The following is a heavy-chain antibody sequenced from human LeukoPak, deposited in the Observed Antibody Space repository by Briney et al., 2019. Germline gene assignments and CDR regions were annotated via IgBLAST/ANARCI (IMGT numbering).Heavy chain of an antibody. J-gene: IGHJ4*02. CDR2: ISWDGGST. V-gene: IGHV3-43D*04. CDR3: ARDLMGIAYRGAFYY. CDR1: GFTFDDYT. Sequence: GGSLRLSCAASGFTFDDYTMHWVRQAPGKGLEWVSLISWDGGSTYYADSVKGRFTISRDNAKNSLYLQMNSLRAEDTAVYYCARDLMGIAYRGAFYYWGQGTLVTVSS. D-gene: IGHD6-13*01.